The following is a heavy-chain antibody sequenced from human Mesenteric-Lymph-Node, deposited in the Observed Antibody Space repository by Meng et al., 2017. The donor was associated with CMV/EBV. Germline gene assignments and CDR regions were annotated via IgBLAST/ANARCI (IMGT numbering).Heavy chain of an antibody. CDR3: ARRYCSGATCYTAADF. Sequence: ASVKVSCKASGYTFTGYYMHWVQQAPGQGLEWMGWINPTNGLTDYAQKFQGRVTMTRDSTINTVYMELSSLTYDDTAVYYCARRYCSGATCYTAADFWGQGTLVTVSS. CDR2: INPTNGLT. V-gene: IGHV1-2*02. J-gene: IGHJ4*02. D-gene: IGHD2-8*02. CDR1: GYTFTGYY.